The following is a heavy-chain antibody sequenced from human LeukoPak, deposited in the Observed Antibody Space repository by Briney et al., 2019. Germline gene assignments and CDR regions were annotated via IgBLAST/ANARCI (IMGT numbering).Heavy chain of an antibody. J-gene: IGHJ3*02. CDR3: ARGGELEHDAFDI. Sequence: SVKVSCKASGGTFSSYAISWVRQAPGQGLEWMGRIIPILGIANYAQKFQGRVTITADKSTSTAYMELSSLRSEDTAVYYCARGGELEHDAFDIWGQGTMVTVSS. D-gene: IGHD1/OR15-1a*01. CDR1: GGTFSSYA. CDR2: IIPILGIA. V-gene: IGHV1-69*04.